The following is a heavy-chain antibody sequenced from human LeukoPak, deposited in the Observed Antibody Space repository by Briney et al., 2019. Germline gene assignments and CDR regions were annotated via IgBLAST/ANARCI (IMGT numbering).Heavy chain of an antibody. Sequence: GGSLRLSCAASGFTFSHYAMNWVRQAPGKGLEWVSGISGSGSGTTTYYADSVKGRFTISRDNSKNTLYLQMNSLRAEDTAVYYCAKDAMTIFGVAPLFDPWGQGTLVTVSS. CDR1: GFTFSHYA. J-gene: IGHJ5*02. V-gene: IGHV3-23*01. CDR3: AKDAMTIFGVAPLFDP. CDR2: ISGSGSGT. D-gene: IGHD3-3*01.